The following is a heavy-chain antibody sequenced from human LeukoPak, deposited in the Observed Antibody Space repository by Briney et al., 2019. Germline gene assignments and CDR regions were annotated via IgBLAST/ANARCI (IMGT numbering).Heavy chain of an antibody. CDR3: AKALKVAGGALDY. CDR1: GFIFSDYY. CDR2: ISSSGRTK. V-gene: IGHV3-11*01. D-gene: IGHD5-12*01. J-gene: IGHJ4*02. Sequence: GGSLRLSCAASGFIFSDYYMSWIRQAPGKGLEWVSYISSSGRTKYYADSVKGRFTISRDNATDSLYLRMNSLRAEDTAVYYCAKALKVAGGALDYWGQGTLVTVSS.